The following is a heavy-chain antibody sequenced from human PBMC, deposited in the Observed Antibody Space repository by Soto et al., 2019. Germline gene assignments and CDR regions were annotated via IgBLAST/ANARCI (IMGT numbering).Heavy chain of an antibody. CDR3: AKPKTIVVSSATFDY. V-gene: IGHV3-23*01. D-gene: IGHD2-2*01. CDR1: GFTFSSYA. Sequence: PGGSLRLSCAASGFTFSSYAMSWVRQAPGKGLEWVSAIGGSGSAPSYADSVKGRFTISRENSKNTLYLQMNSLRVEDTAVYYCAKPKTIVVSSATFDYWGQGTLVTVSS. J-gene: IGHJ4*02. CDR2: IGGSGSAP.